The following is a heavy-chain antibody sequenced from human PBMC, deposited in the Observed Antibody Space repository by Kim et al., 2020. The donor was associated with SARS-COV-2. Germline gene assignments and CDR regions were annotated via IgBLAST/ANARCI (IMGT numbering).Heavy chain of an antibody. CDR1: GGTFSSYA. V-gene: IGHV1-69*13. J-gene: IGHJ6*02. CDR3: ARVMVGATHPPSVYYYYGMDV. D-gene: IGHD1-26*01. Sequence: SVKVSCKASGGTFSSYAISWVRQAPGQGLEWMGGIIPIFGTANYAQKFQGRVTITADESTSTAYMELSSLRSEDTAVYYCARVMVGATHPPSVYYYYGMDVWGQGTTVTVSS. CDR2: IIPIFGTA.